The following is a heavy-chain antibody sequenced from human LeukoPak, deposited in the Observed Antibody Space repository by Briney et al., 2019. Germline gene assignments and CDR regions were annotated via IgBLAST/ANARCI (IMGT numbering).Heavy chain of an antibody. V-gene: IGHV3-53*01. Sequence: PGGSLRLSCAASGFTVSSNYMSWVRQAPGKGLEWVSVIYSGGSTYYADSVKGRFTISRDNSKNTLYLQMNSLRAEDTAVYYCARSRIAAAAPLDYWGQGTLVTVSS. CDR3: ARSRIAAAAPLDY. D-gene: IGHD6-13*01. CDR1: GFTVSSNY. J-gene: IGHJ4*02. CDR2: IYSGGST.